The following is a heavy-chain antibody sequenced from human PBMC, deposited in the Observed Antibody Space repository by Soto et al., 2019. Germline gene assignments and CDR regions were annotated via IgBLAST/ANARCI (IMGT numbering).Heavy chain of an antibody. Sequence: PSKTLSLTCTVSGDSIISSDFYWGWFRQPPGKGLEWIGSIFYLGSSYYNPSLKSRVTMSVYTSKNQFSLRLRSVTAADTALYFCARHSLALRKNNWFDPWGQG. D-gene: IGHD3-3*02. V-gene: IGHV4-39*01. CDR3: ARHSLALRKNNWFDP. J-gene: IGHJ5*02. CDR2: IFYLGSS. CDR1: GDSIISSDFY.